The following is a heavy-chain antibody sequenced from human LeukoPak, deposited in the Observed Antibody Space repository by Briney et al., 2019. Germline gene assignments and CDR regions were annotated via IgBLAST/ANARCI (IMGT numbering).Heavy chain of an antibody. V-gene: IGHV1-18*01. Sequence: VASVKVSCKASGYTFTSYGISWVRQAPGQGLEWMGWISACNGNTNYAQKLQGRVTMTTDTSTSTAYMELRSLRSDDTAVYYCARDPKWLLSKDDAFDIWGQGTMVTVSS. CDR2: ISACNGNT. J-gene: IGHJ3*02. CDR1: GYTFTSYG. CDR3: ARDPKWLLSKDDAFDI. D-gene: IGHD3-3*01.